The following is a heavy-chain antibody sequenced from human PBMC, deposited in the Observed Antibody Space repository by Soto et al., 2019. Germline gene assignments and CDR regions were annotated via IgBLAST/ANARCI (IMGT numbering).Heavy chain of an antibody. CDR2: IYSGGTT. V-gene: IGHV3-53*02. D-gene: IGHD6-13*01. CDR1: GFTVSSNY. CDR3: ARVEYSSSWDRYWYFDL. J-gene: IGHJ2*01. Sequence: VQLAETGGGLIQPGGSLRLSCAASGFTVSSNYMSWVRQAPGKGLEWVSVIYSGGTTYYADSVKGRFTISRDNSKNTLYLQMNSLRAEDTAVYYCARVEYSSSWDRYWYFDLWGRGTLVTVSS.